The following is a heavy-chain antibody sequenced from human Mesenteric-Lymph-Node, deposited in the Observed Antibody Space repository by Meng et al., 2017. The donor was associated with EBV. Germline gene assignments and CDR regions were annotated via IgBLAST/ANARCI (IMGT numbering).Heavy chain of an antibody. CDR3: ARDHYCSGGSCYDY. D-gene: IGHD2-15*01. CDR2: INTNTGKP. Sequence: QVQLVQSGSELKKPGASVKVSCKASGYTFSRYAMNWVRQAPGQGLEWMGWINTNTGKPTYAQGLTGRFVFSLDTSVSTAYLQISSLKAEDTAVYYCARDHYCSGGSCYDYWGQGTLVTASS. CDR1: GYTFSRYA. V-gene: IGHV7-4-1*02. J-gene: IGHJ4*02.